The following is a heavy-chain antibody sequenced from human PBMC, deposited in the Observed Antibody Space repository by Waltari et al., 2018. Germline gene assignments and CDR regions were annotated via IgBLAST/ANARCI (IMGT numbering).Heavy chain of an antibody. CDR2: LIHIFGTA. CDR1: GGTFSSYA. J-gene: IGHJ6*02. CDR3: ARDGSGSYYAYYYYYGMDV. Sequence: QVQLVQSGAEVKKPGSSVKVSCKASGGTFSSYAISWVRQAPGQGLEWMGGLIHIFGTANYAQKFQGRVTITTDESTSTAYMELSSLRSEDTAVYYCARDGSGSYYAYYYYYGMDVWGQGTTVTVSS. D-gene: IGHD3-10*01. V-gene: IGHV1-69*05.